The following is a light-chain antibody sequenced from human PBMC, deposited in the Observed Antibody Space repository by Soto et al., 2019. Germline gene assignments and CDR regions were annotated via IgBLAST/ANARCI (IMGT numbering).Light chain of an antibody. CDR2: GAS. CDR3: QQCNNWTWT. J-gene: IGKJ1*01. Sequence: EIVMTQSPATLSVSPGERATISCRASQSVRSDLAWYQHKHGQAPRLLIYGASTRATGIPARLSGSGYGTELTLTISSMQYEDFAVYYCQQCNNWTWTFGQGTKVDIK. V-gene: IGKV3-15*01. CDR1: QSVRSD.